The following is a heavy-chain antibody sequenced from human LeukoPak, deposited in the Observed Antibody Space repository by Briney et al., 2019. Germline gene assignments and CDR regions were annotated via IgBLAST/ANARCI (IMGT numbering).Heavy chain of an antibody. V-gene: IGHV3-48*01. CDR1: GFTFSSYG. D-gene: IGHD3-3*01. Sequence: PGGSLRLSCAASGFTFSSYGMHWVRQAPGKGLEWVSYISSSSSTIYYADSVKGRFTISRDNAKNSLYLQMNSLRAEDTAVYYCARDYAPYDFWSGPRANWFDPWGQGTLVTVSS. CDR3: ARDYAPYDFWSGPRANWFDP. J-gene: IGHJ5*02. CDR2: ISSSSSTI.